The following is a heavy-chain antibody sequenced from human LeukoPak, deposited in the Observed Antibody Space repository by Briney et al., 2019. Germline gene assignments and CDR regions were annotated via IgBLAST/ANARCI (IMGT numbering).Heavy chain of an antibody. D-gene: IGHD5-24*01. Sequence: PGGSLRLSCAASGFTFSSYWMHWVRQAPGQGLVWVSRITRDGTSTAYADSAKGRFTISRDNAKNTLYLQMNSLRAEDTAVYYCARVAGTYQASRCDYWGQGTLVTVSS. CDR2: ITRDGTST. CDR3: ARVAGTYQASRCDY. V-gene: IGHV3-74*01. CDR1: GFTFSSYW. J-gene: IGHJ4*02.